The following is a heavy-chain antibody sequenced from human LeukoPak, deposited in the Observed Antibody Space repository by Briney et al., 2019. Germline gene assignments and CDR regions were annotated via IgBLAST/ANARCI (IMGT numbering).Heavy chain of an antibody. J-gene: IGHJ5*02. Sequence: GGSLRLSCAASGFTFDDYAMHWVRQAPGKGLERVSGISWNSGSIGYADSVKGRFTISRDNAKNSLYLQMNSLRAEDTALYYCAADSSGYPKAWGQGTLVTVSS. CDR1: GFTFDDYA. CDR2: ISWNSGSI. V-gene: IGHV3-9*01. D-gene: IGHD3-22*01. CDR3: AADSSGYPKA.